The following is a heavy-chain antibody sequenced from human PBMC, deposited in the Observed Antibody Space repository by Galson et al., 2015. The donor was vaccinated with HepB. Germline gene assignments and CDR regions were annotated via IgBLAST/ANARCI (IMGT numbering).Heavy chain of an antibody. CDR1: GFSLTSSGVG. Sequence: PALVKPTQTLTLTCTFPGFSLTSSGVGVGWIRQAPGKALEWLALIYWSDNKHYSPSLNTRLTITKDTSKNQVVLTMTNMDPVDTATYFCAHTESSGWYFFDYWGQGTLVTVSS. J-gene: IGHJ4*02. CDR3: AHTESSGWYFFDY. V-gene: IGHV2-5*01. CDR2: IYWSDNK. D-gene: IGHD6-19*01.